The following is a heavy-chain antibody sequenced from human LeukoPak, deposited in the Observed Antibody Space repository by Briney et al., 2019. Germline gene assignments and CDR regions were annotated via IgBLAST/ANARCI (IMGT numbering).Heavy chain of an antibody. CDR1: GFTFSGSA. CDR3: TSVIRRSDAFDI. V-gene: IGHV3-73*01. CDR2: IRSKANSYAT. Sequence: GGSLRLSCAASGFTFSGSAMHWVRQASGKGLEWVGRIRSKANSYATAYAASVKGRFTISRDDSKNTAYLQMNSLKTEDTAVYYCTSVIRRSDAFDIWGQGTMVTVSS. D-gene: IGHD3-16*02. J-gene: IGHJ3*02.